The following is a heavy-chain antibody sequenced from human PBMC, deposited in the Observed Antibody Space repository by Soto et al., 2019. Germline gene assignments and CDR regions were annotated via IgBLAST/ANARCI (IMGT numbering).Heavy chain of an antibody. CDR2: SRNKANSYTT. CDR1: GFTFSDHY. J-gene: IGHJ4*02. CDR3: VRGLSISVGTFDY. V-gene: IGHV3-72*01. D-gene: IGHD6-19*01. Sequence: EVQLMESGGGLVQPGGSLRLSCAASGFTFSDHYMDWVRQAPGKGLEWVGRSRNKANSYTTEYAASVKGRFIISRDDSKDSLYLQMNSLKTEDTAMYYCVRGLSISVGTFDYWGQGTLVTVSA.